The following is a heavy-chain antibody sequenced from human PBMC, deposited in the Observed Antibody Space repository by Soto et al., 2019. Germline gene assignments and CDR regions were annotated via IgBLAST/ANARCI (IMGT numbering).Heavy chain of an antibody. J-gene: IGHJ2*01. CDR1: SGSVNIGGYY. CDR3: AAGYITGLDGLDL. CDR2: IEYSGST. V-gene: IGHV4-31*03. Sequence: SETLSLTCSISSGSVNIGGYYWTWIRQLPGKGLEWIGNIEYSGSTSYNPSLKSRLTISIDTSKNSAYLQWSSLKASDTAFYYCAAGYITGLDGLDLWGRGTLVTVSS. D-gene: IGHD3-10*01.